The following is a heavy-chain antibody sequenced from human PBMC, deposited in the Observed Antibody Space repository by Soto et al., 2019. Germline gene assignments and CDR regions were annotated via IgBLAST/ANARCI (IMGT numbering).Heavy chain of an antibody. J-gene: IGHJ5*02. CDR1: GGTFSSYA. CDR3: ARIRSDSYDILTGYGFDP. V-gene: IGHV1-69*13. CDR2: IIPIFGTA. Sequence: SVKVSCKASGGTFSSYAISWVRQAPGQGLEWMGGIIPIFGTANYAQKFQGRVTITADESTSTAYMELSSLRSEDTAVYYCARIRSDSYDILTGYGFDPWGQGTLVTVSS. D-gene: IGHD3-9*01.